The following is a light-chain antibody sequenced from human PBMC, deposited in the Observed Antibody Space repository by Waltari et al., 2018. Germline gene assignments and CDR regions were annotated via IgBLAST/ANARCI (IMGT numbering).Light chain of an antibody. Sequence: DIQMTQSPSTLSASEGDRVTITCRASHTINNYLAWYQQKPGKGPKLVIYDASSLESGVPSRFSGSGSGTEFTLTISSLQPDDFATYYCQQYDFYSLTFGGGTRVEIK. CDR2: DAS. CDR1: HTINNY. J-gene: IGKJ4*01. V-gene: IGKV1-5*01. CDR3: QQYDFYSLT.